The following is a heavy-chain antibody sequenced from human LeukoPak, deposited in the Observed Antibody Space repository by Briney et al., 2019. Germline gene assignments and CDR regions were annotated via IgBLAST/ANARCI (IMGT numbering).Heavy chain of an antibody. V-gene: IGHV3-48*04. Sequence: GGSLRLSCASSGFTFSSYPMNWVCQAPGKGLEWVSYISSSSSPIYYADSVKGRFTISRDNAKNSLYLQMNSLRAEDTAVYYCARGVSDYDAFDYWGQGTLVTVSS. D-gene: IGHD5-12*01. CDR2: ISSSSSPI. CDR3: ARGVSDYDAFDY. J-gene: IGHJ4*02. CDR1: GFTFSSYP.